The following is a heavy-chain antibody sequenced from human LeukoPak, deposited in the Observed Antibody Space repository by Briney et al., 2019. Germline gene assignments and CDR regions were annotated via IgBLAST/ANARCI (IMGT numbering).Heavy chain of an antibody. D-gene: IGHD6-13*01. J-gene: IGHJ5*02. CDR3: AREHSSSWEGDWFDP. CDR1: GGSFSSGSYS. Sequence: KSSETLSLTCAVSGGSFSSGSYSWSWIRQPPGKGLEWIGYIYHSGSTYYNPSLKSRVTISVDRSKNQFSLKLSSVTAADTAVYYCAREHSSSWEGDWFDPWGQGTLVTVSS. CDR2: IYHSGST. V-gene: IGHV4-30-2*01.